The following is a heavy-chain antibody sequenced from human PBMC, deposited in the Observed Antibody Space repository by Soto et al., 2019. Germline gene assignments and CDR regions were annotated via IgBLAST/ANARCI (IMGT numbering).Heavy chain of an antibody. CDR3: ARTSAAGKYYYGMDV. Sequence: GESLKISCKASGYSFNTYWIGWVRQLPGKGLEWMGIIYPDDSDTRYSPSFQGQVTISADKSISTAYLQWSSLKASDTAMYYCARTSAAGKYYYGMDVSGQGTTVTVS. J-gene: IGHJ6*02. CDR1: GYSFNTYW. D-gene: IGHD6-13*01. CDR2: IYPDDSDT. V-gene: IGHV5-51*01.